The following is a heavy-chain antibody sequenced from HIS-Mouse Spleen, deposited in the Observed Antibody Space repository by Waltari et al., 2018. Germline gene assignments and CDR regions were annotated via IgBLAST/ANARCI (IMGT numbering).Heavy chain of an antibody. J-gene: IGHJ4*02. V-gene: IGHV1-2*02. D-gene: IGHD5-18*01. CDR3: ARDNRYSYGDY. Sequence: QVQLVQSGAEVKKPGASVKVSCKASGYTFTGYYMHWVRQAPGQGLEWMGRINPNSCGTNYAQKLQGRVTMTRDTSISTAYMELSRLRSDDTAVYYCARDNRYSYGDYWGQGTLVTVSS. CDR2: INPNSCGT. CDR1: GYTFTGYY.